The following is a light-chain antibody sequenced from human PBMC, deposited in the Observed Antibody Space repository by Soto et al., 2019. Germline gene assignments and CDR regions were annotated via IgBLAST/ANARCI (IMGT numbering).Light chain of an antibody. J-gene: IGKJ4*01. CDR3: QQYNNWLALT. CDR2: GAS. CDR1: QSVSSSY. V-gene: IGKV3-20*01. Sequence: EIVLTQSPGTLSSSPGERATLSCRASQSVSSSYLAWYQQKPGQAPRLLIYGASSRATGIPDRFSGSGSGTDFTLTISRLEPEDFAVYYCQQYNNWLALTFGGGTKVDIK.